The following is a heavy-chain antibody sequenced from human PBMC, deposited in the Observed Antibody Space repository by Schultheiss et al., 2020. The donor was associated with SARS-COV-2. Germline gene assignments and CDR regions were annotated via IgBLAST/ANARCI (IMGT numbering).Heavy chain of an antibody. J-gene: IGHJ6*02. CDR1: GFTFSGYA. Sequence: GESLKISCAASGFTFSGYAMQWVRQAPGKGLEWVTVISYDGSKEYYADSVKGRFTISRDNSKNTLYLQMNSLRAEDTAVYYCATGYCSSTSCYFNYYYGMDVWGQGTTVTVSS. D-gene: IGHD2-2*01. V-gene: IGHV3-30-3*01. CDR3: ATGYCSSTSCYFNYYYGMDV. CDR2: ISYDGSKE.